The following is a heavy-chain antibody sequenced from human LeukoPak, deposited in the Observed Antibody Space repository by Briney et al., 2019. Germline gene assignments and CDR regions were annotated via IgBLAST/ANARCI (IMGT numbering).Heavy chain of an antibody. Sequence: GGSLRLSCAASGFTFNTYPMSWVRQAPGKGLAWVSAITGSGSNTYYADSVKGRFTISRDNSKNTLYLLMNSLRGEDTAVYYCVREGLRPYFDYWGQGTLVTVSS. CDR1: GFTFNTYP. CDR3: VREGLRPYFDY. CDR2: ITGSGSNT. V-gene: IGHV3-23*01. J-gene: IGHJ4*02.